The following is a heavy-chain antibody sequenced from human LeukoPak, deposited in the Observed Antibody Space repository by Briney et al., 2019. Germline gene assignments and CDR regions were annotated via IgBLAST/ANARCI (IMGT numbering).Heavy chain of an antibody. Sequence: GGSLRLSCAASGFTVSSNYMSWVRQAPGKGLEWVSVIYSGGSTYYADSVKGRFTISRDNSKNTLYPQMNSLRAEDTAVYYCATSIAVAAWDYWGQGTLVTVSS. D-gene: IGHD6-19*01. CDR3: ATSIAVAAWDY. J-gene: IGHJ4*02. CDR2: IYSGGST. CDR1: GFTVSSNY. V-gene: IGHV3-53*01.